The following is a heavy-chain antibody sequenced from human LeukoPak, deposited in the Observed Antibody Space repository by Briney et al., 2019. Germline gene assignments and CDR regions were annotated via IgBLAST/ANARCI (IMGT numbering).Heavy chain of an antibody. V-gene: IGHV1-69*13. D-gene: IGHD5-24*01. CDR2: IIPIFGTA. J-gene: IGHJ4*02. Sequence: ASVKVSCKASGGTFSSYAISWVRQAPGQGLEWMGGIIPIFGTANYAQKFQGRITITADESTSTAYMELSSLRSEDTAVYYCAREGPETYYFDFWGQGTLVTVSS. CDR3: AREGPETYYFDF. CDR1: GGTFSSYA.